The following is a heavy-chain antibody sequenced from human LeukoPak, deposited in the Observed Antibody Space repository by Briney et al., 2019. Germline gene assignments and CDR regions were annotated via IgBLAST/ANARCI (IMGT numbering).Heavy chain of an antibody. D-gene: IGHD3-10*01. J-gene: IGHJ6*02. V-gene: IGHV3-30*18. Sequence: GGSLRLSCAASGFTFSSYGMQWVRQAPGKGLEWVAVISNDGSNEYYADSVKGRFTTSRDNSKNTLYLQMSSLRAEDTAAYYCAKVHGSGSFKDFYYYGVDVWGQGTTVTVSS. CDR2: ISNDGSNE. CDR3: AKVHGSGSFKDFYYYGVDV. CDR1: GFTFSSYG.